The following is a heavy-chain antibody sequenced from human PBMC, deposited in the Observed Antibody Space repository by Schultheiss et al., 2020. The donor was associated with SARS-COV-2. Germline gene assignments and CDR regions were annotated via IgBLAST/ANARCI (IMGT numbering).Heavy chain of an antibody. J-gene: IGHJ6*02. CDR1: GFTFDDYA. Sequence: GGSLRLSCAASGFTFDDYAMHWVRQAPGKGLEWVSGISWNSGSIGYADSVKGRFTISRDNAKNSLYLQMNSLRAEDTALYYCAKSSGSYTGGMGVWGQGRTVTVCS. CDR3: AKSSGSYTGGMGV. D-gene: IGHD3-10*01. V-gene: IGHV3-9*01. CDR2: ISWNSGSI.